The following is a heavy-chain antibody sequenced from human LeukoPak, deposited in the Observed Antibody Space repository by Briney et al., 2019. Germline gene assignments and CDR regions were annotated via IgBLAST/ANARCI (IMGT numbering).Heavy chain of an antibody. Sequence: PGGSLRLSCAASAFTFSSYAMHWVRQAPGKGLEWVAVIWYDGSNENYADSVKGRFTISRDNSKNTLYLQMNSVRAEDTAVYYCAKESEAFDIWGQGTMVTVSS. CDR2: IWYDGSNE. CDR3: AKESEAFDI. J-gene: IGHJ3*02. V-gene: IGHV3-33*06. CDR1: AFTFSSYA.